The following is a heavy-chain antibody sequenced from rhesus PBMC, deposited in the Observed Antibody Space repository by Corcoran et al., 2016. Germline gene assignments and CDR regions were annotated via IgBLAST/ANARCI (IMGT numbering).Heavy chain of an antibody. CDR2: IYGSSTST. V-gene: IGHV4S10*01. CDR1: GGSISDSYR. D-gene: IGHD2-21*01. Sequence: QVQLQESGPGVVKPSETLSLTCAVSGGSISDSYRWSWIRQPPGKGLEWIGYIYGSSTSTNYNPSLKSRVTISTDTSKNQFSLKLSSVTAADTAVYYCARERPYCTGSGCYAGYYGLDSWGQGVVVTVSS. CDR3: ARERPYCTGSGCYAGYYGLDS. J-gene: IGHJ6*01.